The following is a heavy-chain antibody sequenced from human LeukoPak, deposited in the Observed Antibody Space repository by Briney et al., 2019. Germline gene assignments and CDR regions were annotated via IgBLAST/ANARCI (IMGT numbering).Heavy chain of an antibody. J-gene: IGHJ4*02. CDR2: INHSGST. CDR3: ARDAPSKIYDFWSGFPDY. V-gene: IGHV4-34*01. D-gene: IGHD3-3*01. Sequence: SETLSLTCAVYGGSFSGYYWSWIRQPPGKGLEWIGEINHSGSTYYNPSLKSRVTISVDRSKNQFSLKLSSVTAADTAVYYCARDAPSKIYDFWSGFPDYWGQGTLVTVSS. CDR1: GGSFSGYY.